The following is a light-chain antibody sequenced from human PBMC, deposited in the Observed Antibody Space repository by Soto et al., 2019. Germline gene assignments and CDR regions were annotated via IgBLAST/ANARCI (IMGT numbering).Light chain of an antibody. CDR1: QRVSSSY. Sequence: EIVLTQSPGTLSLSPGERATPSCRASQRVSSSYLAWYQQKPGQAPRLLIYGASSRATGIPDRFSGSGSGTDFTLTISRLEPEDFAVYYCQQYGSSRPWTFGQGTKVEIK. V-gene: IGKV3-20*01. J-gene: IGKJ1*01. CDR2: GAS. CDR3: QQYGSSRPWT.